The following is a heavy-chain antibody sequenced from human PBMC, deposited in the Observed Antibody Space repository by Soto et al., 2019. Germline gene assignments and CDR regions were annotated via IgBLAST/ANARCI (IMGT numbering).Heavy chain of an antibody. CDR1: GFTFTSSA. Sequence: SVKVSCKASGFTFTSSAVQWVRQARGQRLEWIGWIVVGSGNTNYAQKFQERVTITRDMSTSTAYMELSSLRSEDTAVYYCAADQSYYDSSGYYRLDYWGQGTLVPVYS. V-gene: IGHV1-58*01. CDR2: IVVGSGNT. J-gene: IGHJ4*02. CDR3: AADQSYYDSSGYYRLDY. D-gene: IGHD3-22*01.